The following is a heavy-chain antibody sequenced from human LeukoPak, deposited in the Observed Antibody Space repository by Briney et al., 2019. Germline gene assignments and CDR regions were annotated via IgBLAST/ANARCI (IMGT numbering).Heavy chain of an antibody. V-gene: IGHV3-23*01. CDR2: ISAGGGTT. J-gene: IGHJ4*02. Sequence: GGSLRLSCAASGFTFSSYAMSWVRQAPGKGLEWVSHISAGGGTTYYADSVKGRFTISRDNSKNTLYLQMNSLRDEDTAVYYCAKDRAAYSGARGFDYWGQGTLVTVSS. D-gene: IGHD5-12*01. CDR3: AKDRAAYSGARGFDY. CDR1: GFTFSSYA.